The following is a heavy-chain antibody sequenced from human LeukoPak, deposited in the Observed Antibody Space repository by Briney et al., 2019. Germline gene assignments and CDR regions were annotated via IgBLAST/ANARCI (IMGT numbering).Heavy chain of an antibody. V-gene: IGHV3-7*04. D-gene: IGHD5-24*01. CDR2: IKQDGSEK. CDR3: ARETEMANLDY. CDR1: GFTFSSYW. J-gene: IGHJ4*02. Sequence: PGGSLRLSCTASGFTFSSYWMNWVRQAPGEGLEWVANIKQDGSEKYYVDSVKGRFTISRDNAKKSLYLQMNSLSAEDTAVYYCARETEMANLDYWGQGTLVTVSS.